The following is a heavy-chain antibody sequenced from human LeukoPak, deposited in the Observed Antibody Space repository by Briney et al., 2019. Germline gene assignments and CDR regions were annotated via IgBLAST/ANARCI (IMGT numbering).Heavy chain of an antibody. J-gene: IGHJ4*02. CDR1: GYTFTSYG. Sequence: ASVKVSCKASGYTFTSYGISWVRQAPGQGLEWMGWISAYNGNTNCAQKLQGRVTMTTDTSTSTAYMELRSLRSDDTAVYYCARGTMVQGVIISTPVEDYWGQGTLVTVSS. D-gene: IGHD3-10*01. CDR2: ISAYNGNT. V-gene: IGHV1-18*01. CDR3: ARGTMVQGVIISTPVEDY.